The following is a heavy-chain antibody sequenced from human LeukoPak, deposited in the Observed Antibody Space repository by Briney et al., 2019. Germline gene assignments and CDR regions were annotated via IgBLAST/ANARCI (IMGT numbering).Heavy chain of an antibody. V-gene: IGHV4-59*01. CDR3: ARNTGYYDSSGYYSH. D-gene: IGHD3-22*01. Sequence: PSETLSLTCTVSGGSTSSYYWRWIRQPPGKGLEWSGYIYYSGSTNYNTSLKSRVTISVDTSKNQFSLKLSSVTAADTAVYYCARNTGYYDSSGYYSHWGQGTLVTVSS. CDR2: IYYSGST. CDR1: GGSTSSYY. J-gene: IGHJ4*02.